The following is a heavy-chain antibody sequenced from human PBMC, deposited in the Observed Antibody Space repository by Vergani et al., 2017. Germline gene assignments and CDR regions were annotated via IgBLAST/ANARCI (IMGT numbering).Heavy chain of an antibody. CDR3: AHSVRGHSSSWYSVGDDAFDI. CDR2: IYWDDDK. J-gene: IGHJ3*02. Sequence: QITLKESGPTLVKPTQTLTLTCTFSGFSLSTSGVGVGWIRQPPGKALEWLALIYWDDDKRYSPSLKSRLTITKDTSKNQVVLTMTNMDPVDTATYYWAHSVRGHSSSWYSVGDDAFDIWGQGTMVTVSS. V-gene: IGHV2-5*02. CDR1: GFSLSTSGVG. D-gene: IGHD6-13*01.